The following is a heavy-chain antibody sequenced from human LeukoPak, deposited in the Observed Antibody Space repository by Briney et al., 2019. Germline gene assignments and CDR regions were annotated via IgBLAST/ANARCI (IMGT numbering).Heavy chain of an antibody. V-gene: IGHV3-20*04. D-gene: IGHD3-22*01. CDR1: GFTFDDYG. CDR3: AREYYYDSSVGAFDY. Sequence: PGGSLRLSCAASGFTFDDYGMSWVRQAPGKGLEWVSGINWNGGSTGYADSVEGRFTISRDNAKNSLYLQMNSLRAEDTALYYCAREYYYDSSVGAFDYWGQGTLVTVSS. CDR2: INWNGGST. J-gene: IGHJ4*02.